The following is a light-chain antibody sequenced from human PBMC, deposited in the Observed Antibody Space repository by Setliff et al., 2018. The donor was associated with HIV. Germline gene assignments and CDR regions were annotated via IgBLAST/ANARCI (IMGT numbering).Light chain of an antibody. CDR2: DAL. J-gene: IGKJ4*01. CDR3: QQYHNWPVT. Sequence: IVMTQSPATLSLSPGERATLTCTTSQTVTRNLAWYQQKPGQAPRLLIYDALIRATGFPARFSASGSGTEFTLTISNLQSEDFAVYYCQQYHNWPVTFGGGTKVDIK. V-gene: IGKV3-15*01. CDR1: QTVTRN.